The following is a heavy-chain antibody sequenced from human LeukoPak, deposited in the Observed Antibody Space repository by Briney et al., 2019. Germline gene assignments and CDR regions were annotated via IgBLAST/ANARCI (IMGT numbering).Heavy chain of an antibody. CDR1: GFTFSSYE. V-gene: IGHV3-48*03. CDR2: ISSSGSTI. J-gene: IGHJ4*02. CDR3: ARVRYSSSPY. Sequence: PGGSLRLSCAASGFTFSSYEMKWVRQAPGKGLEWVSYISSSGSTIYYADSVKGRSTISRDNAKNSLYLQMNSLRAEDTAVYYCARVRYSSSPYWGQGTLVTVSS. D-gene: IGHD6-6*01.